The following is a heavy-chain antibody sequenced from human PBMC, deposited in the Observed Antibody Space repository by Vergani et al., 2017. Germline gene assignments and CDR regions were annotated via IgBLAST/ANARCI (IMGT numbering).Heavy chain of an antibody. V-gene: IGHV3-30*01. CDR2: ISYDGSNK. CDR1: GFTFSSYA. CDR3: ARDSARLFDY. J-gene: IGHJ4*02. D-gene: IGHD3-22*01. Sequence: QVQLVESGGGVVQPGRSLRLSCAASGFTFSSYAMHWVRQAPGKGLEWVAVISYDGSNKYYADSVKGRFTISRDNSKNTLYLQMNSLRAEDTAVYYCARDSARLFDYWGQGTLVTVSS.